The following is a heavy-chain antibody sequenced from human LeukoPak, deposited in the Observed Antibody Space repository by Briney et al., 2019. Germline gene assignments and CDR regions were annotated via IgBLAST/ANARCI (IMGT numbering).Heavy chain of an antibody. D-gene: IGHD3-3*01. J-gene: IGHJ3*02. V-gene: IGHV3-53*01. CDR2: IYSGGST. CDR1: GFTVSDYY. Sequence: GVSLRLSCAVSGFTVSDYYMSWVRQAPGKGLAWVSIIYSGGSTHYAGCAQGRFIISRDNSRNILHLQLNSLSPEDTAVYYCAKVVRFHGVVIPIDAFGIWGQGTMVTVSS. CDR3: AKVVRFHGVVIPIDAFGI.